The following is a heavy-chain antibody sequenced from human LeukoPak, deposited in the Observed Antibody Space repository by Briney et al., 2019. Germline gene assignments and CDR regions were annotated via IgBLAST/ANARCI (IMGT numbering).Heavy chain of an antibody. CDR3: ATIATGRVDPDY. CDR2: IYHSGTA. CDR1: GYSISSGYF. V-gene: IGHV4-38-2*02. Sequence: SETLSLTCTVSGYSISSGYFWGWIRQSPGKGLEWIGSIYHSGTAYYNPSLKSRVTISVDTSKNQFSLKMRSVTAADTAVYYCATIATGRVDPDYWGQGTLVTVSS. D-gene: IGHD6-13*01. J-gene: IGHJ4*02.